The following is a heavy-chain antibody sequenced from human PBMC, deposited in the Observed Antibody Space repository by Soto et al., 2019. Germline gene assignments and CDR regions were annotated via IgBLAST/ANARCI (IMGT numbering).Heavy chain of an antibody. V-gene: IGHV1-2*02. Sequence: QVQLVQSGAEVKKPGASVEVSCKASGYTFTGYYIHWVRQAPGQGHEWMGWIDPNSGGTSDAQKFQGRVNMTRETSISTAYMELGRLRSDDTAVYYCARDDFWSGYYQLGDYWGQGTLVTVSS. CDR1: GYTFTGYY. CDR2: IDPNSGGT. J-gene: IGHJ4*02. D-gene: IGHD3-3*01. CDR3: ARDDFWSGYYQLGDY.